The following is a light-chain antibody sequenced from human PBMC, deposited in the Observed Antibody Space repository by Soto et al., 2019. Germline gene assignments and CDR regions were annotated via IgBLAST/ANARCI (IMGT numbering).Light chain of an antibody. V-gene: IGKV1-5*03. Sequence: DIQMTHSPSTVSASVGDRVTITCRASQTINHWLAWYQQKPGKAPNLLIYRASSLESGVPSRFSGSGSGTGFTLTISSLQPDDFATYYCQQYHAYPTFGQGTKVDIK. CDR3: QQYHAYPT. CDR1: QTINHW. J-gene: IGKJ1*01. CDR2: RAS.